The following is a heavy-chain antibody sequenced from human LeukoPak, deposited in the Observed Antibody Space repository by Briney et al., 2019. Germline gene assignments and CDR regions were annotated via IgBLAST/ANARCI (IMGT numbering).Heavy chain of an antibody. CDR1: GFTFSSYG. D-gene: IGHD2-2*01. J-gene: IGHJ6*03. Sequence: PGGSLRLSCAASGFTFSSYGMHWVRQAPGKGLEWVAFIRYDGSNKYYADSVKGRFTISRDNSKNTLYLQMNSLRAEDTAVYYCAKAQVVGPNNIPYYYYYMDVWGKGTTVTISS. CDR2: IRYDGSNK. V-gene: IGHV3-30*02. CDR3: AKAQVVGPNNIPYYYYYMDV.